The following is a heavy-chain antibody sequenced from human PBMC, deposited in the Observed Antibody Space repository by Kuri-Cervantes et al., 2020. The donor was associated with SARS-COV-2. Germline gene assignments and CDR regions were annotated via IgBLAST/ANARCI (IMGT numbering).Heavy chain of an antibody. J-gene: IGHJ2*01. CDR2: VHHTGTT. CDR3: ARGEYSSGWVYWYLDL. D-gene: IGHD6-19*01. CDR1: GGSINPYY. V-gene: IGHV4-59*01. Sequence: SETLSLTCTVSGGSINPYYWNWLRLTPGKALEWIGYVHHTGTTNYSPSLKSRPIISLDTSKSQFSLKLTSVTAADTALDYCARGEYSSGWVYWYLDLWGRGTLVTVSS.